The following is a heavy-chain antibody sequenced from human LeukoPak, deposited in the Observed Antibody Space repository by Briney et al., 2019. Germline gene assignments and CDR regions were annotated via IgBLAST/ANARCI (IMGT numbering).Heavy chain of an antibody. D-gene: IGHD2-2*01. Sequence: GGSLRLSCAASGFTFSSYSMNWVRQAPGKGLEWVSSISSSSSYIYYADSVKGRFTISRDNAKNSLYLQMNSLRAEDTAVYYCVVVVPADSYFDYWGQGTRVTVSS. CDR1: GFTFSSYS. CDR2: ISSSSSYI. CDR3: VVVVPADSYFDY. J-gene: IGHJ4*02. V-gene: IGHV3-21*01.